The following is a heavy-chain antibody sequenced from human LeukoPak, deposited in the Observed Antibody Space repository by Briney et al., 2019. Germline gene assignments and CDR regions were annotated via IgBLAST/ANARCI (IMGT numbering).Heavy chain of an antibody. V-gene: IGHV3-23*01. CDR2: ITSSGWYT. CDR3: ARDSQLYYFDY. J-gene: IGHJ4*02. D-gene: IGHD6-19*01. CDR1: GFTFSSYA. Sequence: GGSLRLSCAASGFTFSSYAMSWVRQAPGKGLEWVSTITSSGWYTYYADSVQGRFTISRDNSKNTLYLQMGSLRAEDMAVYYCARDSQLYYFDYWGQGTLVTVSS.